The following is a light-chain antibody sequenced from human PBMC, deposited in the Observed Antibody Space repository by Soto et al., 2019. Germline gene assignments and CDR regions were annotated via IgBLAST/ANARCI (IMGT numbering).Light chain of an antibody. J-gene: IGKJ1*01. CDR3: QQYNSYSGT. V-gene: IGKV1-5*03. Sequence: DIQMTQSPSPLSASVGDRVTITCRASQSISSWLAWYQQKPGKAPKLLIYKASSLASGVPSRFSGSGSGTEFTLNISGLQPDDFATYYCQQYNSYSGTFGQGTKVEIK. CDR1: QSISSW. CDR2: KAS.